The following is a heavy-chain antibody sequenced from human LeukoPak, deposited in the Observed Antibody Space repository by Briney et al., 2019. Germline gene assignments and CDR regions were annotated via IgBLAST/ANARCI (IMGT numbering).Heavy chain of an antibody. CDR3: AREHNWNDVGVDY. D-gene: IGHD1-20*01. CDR2: IKQDGSEK. Sequence: GGSLRLSCAASGFTFSSYWMSWVRQAPGKGLEWVANIKQDGSEKYYVDSVKGRFTISRDNAKNSLYLQMNSLRAEDTAVYYCAREHNWNDVGVDYWGQGTLVTVSS. V-gene: IGHV3-7*01. J-gene: IGHJ4*02. CDR1: GFTFSSYW.